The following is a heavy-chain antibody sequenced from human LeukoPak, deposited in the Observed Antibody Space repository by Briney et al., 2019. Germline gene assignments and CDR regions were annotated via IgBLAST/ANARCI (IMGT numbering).Heavy chain of an antibody. V-gene: IGHV1-18*01. J-gene: IGHJ4*02. CDR1: GYTFTSYG. Sequence: ASVKVSCKASGYTFTSYGISWVRQAPGQGLEWMGWISAYNGNTNYAQKLQGRVTMTTDTSTSTAYMELRSLRSDDTATYYCAKDWDRKVRGIIVTPIFDYWGLGTLVTVSS. CDR3: AKDWDRKVRGIIVTPIFDY. CDR2: ISAYNGNT. D-gene: IGHD3-10*01.